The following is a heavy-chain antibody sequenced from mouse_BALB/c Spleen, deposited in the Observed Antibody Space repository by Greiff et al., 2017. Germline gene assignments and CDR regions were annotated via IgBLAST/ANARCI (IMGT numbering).Heavy chain of an antibody. CDR2: IWWNDNK. D-gene: IGHD1-2*01. V-gene: IGHV8-11*01. CDR1: GFSLSTYGIG. CDR3: ARIVGSLLRLQDYFDY. Sequence: ESGPGILQPSQTLSLTCSFSGFSLSTYGIGVGWIRQPSGKGLEWLAHIWWNDNKYYNTALKSRLTISKDTSNNQVFLKIASVDTADTATYYCARIVGSLLRLQDYFDYWGQGTTLTVSS. J-gene: IGHJ2*01.